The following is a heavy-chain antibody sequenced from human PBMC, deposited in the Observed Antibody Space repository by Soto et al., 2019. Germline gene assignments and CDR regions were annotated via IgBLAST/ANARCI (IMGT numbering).Heavy chain of an antibody. CDR3: AHSDNSSHDAPSYYLDY. V-gene: IGHV2-5*02. CDR2: IYLDDDK. CDR1: GFSLSTSGVG. D-gene: IGHD6-13*01. Sequence: QITLKESGPTLVKPTQTLTLTCTFSGFSLSTSGVGVGWIRQPPGKALEWLALIYLDDDKRYSPSLKSRLTITNDTSKNQVVPTMTNMDPVDTATYYCAHSDNSSHDAPSYYLDYWGQGTLVTVSS. J-gene: IGHJ4*02.